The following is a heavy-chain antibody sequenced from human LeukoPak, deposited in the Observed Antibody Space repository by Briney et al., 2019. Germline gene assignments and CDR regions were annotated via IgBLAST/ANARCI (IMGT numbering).Heavy chain of an antibody. CDR2: IYPGDSDT. Sequence: GESLQISCQGSGSIFTSYWIGWVRQVPGKGLEWMGIIYPGDSDTRYSPSFQGQVTISADKSISTAYLQWSSLKASDTAMYYCARIVDLGYCSSTSCYPDYMDVWGKGTTVTVSS. CDR3: ARIVDLGYCSSTSCYPDYMDV. D-gene: IGHD2-2*01. CDR1: GSIFTSYW. V-gene: IGHV5-51*01. J-gene: IGHJ6*03.